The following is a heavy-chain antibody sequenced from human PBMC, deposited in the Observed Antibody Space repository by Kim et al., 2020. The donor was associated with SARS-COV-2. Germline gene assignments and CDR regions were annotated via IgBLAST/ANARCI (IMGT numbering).Heavy chain of an antibody. D-gene: IGHD6-13*01. J-gene: IGHJ4*02. CDR3: AREVRQQLANFDY. Sequence: HTHLNGRVTIARDTAKNPLYLELSSGTAADTAVYYCAREVRQQLANFDYWGQGTLVTVSS. V-gene: IGHV4-4*07.